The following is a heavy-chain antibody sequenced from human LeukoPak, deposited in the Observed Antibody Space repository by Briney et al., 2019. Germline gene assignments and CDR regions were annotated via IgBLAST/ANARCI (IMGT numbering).Heavy chain of an antibody. CDR1: GYTFTSYG. CDR3: ARVVIVVVPAAICYYYYMDV. D-gene: IGHD2-2*01. Sequence: ASVKVSCKASGYTFTSYGISWVRQAPGQGLEWMGWISAYNGNTNYAKKLQGRVTMTTDTSTSTAYMEMRSLRSDDTAVYYCARVVIVVVPAAICYYYYMDVLGKGTTVTVSS. V-gene: IGHV1-18*01. J-gene: IGHJ6*03. CDR2: ISAYNGNT.